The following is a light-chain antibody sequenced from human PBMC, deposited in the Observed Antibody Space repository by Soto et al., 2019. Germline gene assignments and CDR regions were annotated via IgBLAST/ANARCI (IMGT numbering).Light chain of an antibody. J-gene: IGLJ2*01. CDR2: EGS. CDR1: SSDVGSYNL. CDR3: CSYAGSSTSGVV. Sequence: QSALTQPASVSGSPGQSITISCTGTSSDVGSYNLVSWYQQHPGKAPKLMIYEGSKRPSGVSNRFSGSKSGNTASLIISGLQAEDEADYYCCSYAGSSTSGVVFGGGTKLTVL. V-gene: IGLV2-23*01.